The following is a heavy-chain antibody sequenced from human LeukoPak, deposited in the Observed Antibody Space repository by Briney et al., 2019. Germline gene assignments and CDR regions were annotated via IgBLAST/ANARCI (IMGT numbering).Heavy chain of an antibody. D-gene: IGHD2-15*01. J-gene: IGHJ3*02. CDR1: GGTFSSYA. CDR2: IIPIFGTA. Sequence: ASVKVSCKASGGTFSSYAISWVRQAPGQGLEWMGGIIPIFGTANYAQKFQGRVTVTRNTPISTAYMELSGLRSEDTAVYYCARGFIAYAFDIWGQGTMVTVSS. CDR3: ARGFIAYAFDI. V-gene: IGHV1-69*05.